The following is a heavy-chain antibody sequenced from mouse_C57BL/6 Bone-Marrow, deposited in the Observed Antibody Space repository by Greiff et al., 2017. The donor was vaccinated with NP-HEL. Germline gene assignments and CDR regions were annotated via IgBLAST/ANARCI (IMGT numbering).Heavy chain of an antibody. CDR1: GFNIKDYY. D-gene: IGHD1-1*01. Sequence: VQLQQSGAELVRPGASVKLSCTASGFNIKDYYMHWVKQRPEPGLEWIGRIDPEDGDTESAPKFQGKATMTADTSSNTAYLQLSSLTSEDTAVYYCTLYYYGSSYVRYFDVWGTGTTVTVSS. J-gene: IGHJ1*03. V-gene: IGHV14-1*01. CDR3: TLYYYGSSYVRYFDV. CDR2: IDPEDGDT.